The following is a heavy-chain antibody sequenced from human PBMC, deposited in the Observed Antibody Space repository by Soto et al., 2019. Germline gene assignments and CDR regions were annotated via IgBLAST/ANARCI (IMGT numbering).Heavy chain of an antibody. CDR3: EKEYNLWFVIDY. D-gene: IGHD3-10*01. CDR1: GFSFSSYA. Sequence: GVSLRLSFAASGFSFSSYAMSWFRQAPGKGLEWVSAISGSGGSTYYADSVKGRFTISRDNSKNTLYLQMNSLRAEDTAVYYCEKEYNLWFVIDYWGQGTLVSVSS. V-gene: IGHV3-23*01. J-gene: IGHJ4*02. CDR2: ISGSGGST.